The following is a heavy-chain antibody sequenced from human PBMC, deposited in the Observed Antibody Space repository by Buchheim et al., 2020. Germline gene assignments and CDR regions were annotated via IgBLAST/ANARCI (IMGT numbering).Heavy chain of an antibody. Sequence: QVQLVESGGGVVQPGRSLRLSCAASGFTFSSYGMHWVRQAPGKGLEWVAVISYDGSNKYYADSVKGRFTISRDNSKNRLYLQMNSLRAEDTAVYYCAGDSAVDYWGQGTL. CDR2: ISYDGSNK. J-gene: IGHJ4*02. D-gene: IGHD6-19*01. V-gene: IGHV3-30*03. CDR3: AGDSAVDY. CDR1: GFTFSSYG.